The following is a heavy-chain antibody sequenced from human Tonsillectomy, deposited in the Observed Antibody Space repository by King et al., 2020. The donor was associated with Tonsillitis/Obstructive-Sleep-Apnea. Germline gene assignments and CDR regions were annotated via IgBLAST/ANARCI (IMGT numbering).Heavy chain of an antibody. CDR2: INHSGST. CDR1: GGSFSDYF. J-gene: IGHJ6*03. CDR3: ARGADRGYCSSTSCLYYMDV. Sequence: VQLQQWGAGLLKPSETLSLTCAVYGGSFSDYFCGCIRQPPGKGLEWIGEINHSGSTNYNPSLKSLVTISVDTSKNQFSLKLSSVTAADTAIYYCARGADRGYCSSTSCLYYMDVWGKGTTVTVSS. D-gene: IGHD2-2*01. V-gene: IGHV4-34*01.